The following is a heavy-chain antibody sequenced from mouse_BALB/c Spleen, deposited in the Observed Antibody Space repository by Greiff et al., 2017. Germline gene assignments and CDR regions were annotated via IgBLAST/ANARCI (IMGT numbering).Heavy chain of an antibody. CDR1: GYAFSSYW. Sequence: QVHVKQSGAELVRPGSSVKISCKASGYAFSSYWMNWVKQRPGQGLEWIGQIYPGDGDTNYNGKFKGKATLTADKSSSTAYMQLSSLTSEDSAVYFCARRDDYEGAWFAYWGQGTLVTVSA. CDR3: ARRDDYEGAWFAY. CDR2: IYPGDGDT. J-gene: IGHJ3*01. D-gene: IGHD2-4*01. V-gene: IGHV1-80*01.